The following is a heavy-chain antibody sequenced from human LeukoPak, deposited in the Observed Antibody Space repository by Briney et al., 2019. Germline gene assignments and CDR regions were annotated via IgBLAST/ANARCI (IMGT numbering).Heavy chain of an antibody. V-gene: IGHV3-23*01. CDR3: AKRGVVVRVILVGFHKEANYFDS. J-gene: IGHJ4*02. CDR1: GITLSNYG. D-gene: IGHD3-10*01. CDR2: ISGGGGGT. Sequence: GGSLRLSCAVSGITLSNYGMSWVRQAPGKGLEWVAGISGGGGGTNYADSAKGRFTISRDNPKNTLYLQMHSLRAEDTAVYFCAKRGVVVRVILVGFHKEANYFDSWGQGALVTVSS.